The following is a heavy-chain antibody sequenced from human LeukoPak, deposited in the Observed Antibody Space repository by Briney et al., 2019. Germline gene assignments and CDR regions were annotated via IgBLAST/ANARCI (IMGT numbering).Heavy chain of an antibody. J-gene: IGHJ4*02. Sequence: PSETLSLTCTVSGGSISSYYWSWIRQPAGKGLEWIGRIYTSGSTNYNPSLKSRVTMSVDTSKNQFSLKLSSVTAADTGVYYCAAAYCSSTSAYYFDYWGQGTLVTVSS. CDR3: AAAYCSSTSAYYFDY. CDR1: GGSISSYY. D-gene: IGHD2-2*01. V-gene: IGHV4-4*07. CDR2: IYTSGST.